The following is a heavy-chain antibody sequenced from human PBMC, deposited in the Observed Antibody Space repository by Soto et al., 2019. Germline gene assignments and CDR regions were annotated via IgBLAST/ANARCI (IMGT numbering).Heavy chain of an antibody. CDR3: ARDGSGHSNYWDV. V-gene: IGHV3-74*01. CDR1: GFTFGSYW. J-gene: IGHJ6*02. D-gene: IGHD4-4*01. CDR2: INGDGSIT. Sequence: EVQLVESGGGSVQPGGSLRLSCGTSGFTFGSYWLDWVRQAPGKGLVWVSRINGDGSITTYADSVKGRFTISRDHAANTLHLQMNGLRVEETGVYYCARDGSGHSNYWDVWGHGTAVIVSS.